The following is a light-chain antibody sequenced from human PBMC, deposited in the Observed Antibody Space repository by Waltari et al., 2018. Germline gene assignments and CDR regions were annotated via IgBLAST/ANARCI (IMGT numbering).Light chain of an antibody. J-gene: IGKJ2*02. V-gene: IGKV3-11*01. Sequence: EIVLTQSPATLSLSPADRATLSCRASQSVSSYLAWYQQKPGQAPRLLNYDASNRATGIPARFSGSGYGTDVTLTISSLEPEDIAVYYCQERSNWPPWTFGQGTKLEIK. CDR2: DAS. CDR3: QERSNWPPWT. CDR1: QSVSSY.